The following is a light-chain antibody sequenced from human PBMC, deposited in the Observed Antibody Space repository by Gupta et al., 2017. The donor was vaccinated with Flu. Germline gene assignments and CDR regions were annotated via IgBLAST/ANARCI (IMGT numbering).Light chain of an antibody. V-gene: IGKV4-1*01. CDR2: WAS. CDR1: QSVLHTSNDKND. CDR3: QQYYSPPLT. J-gene: IGKJ4*01. Sequence: IVLTQSPDSLTVSLGVWAPINCKSRQSVLHTSNDKNDLAWYQKKPGQPPRLLIYWASTRETGVPDRFSCTGSGTEFTLTINSLQAEDVAVYYCQQYYSPPLTFGGGTKVEIK.